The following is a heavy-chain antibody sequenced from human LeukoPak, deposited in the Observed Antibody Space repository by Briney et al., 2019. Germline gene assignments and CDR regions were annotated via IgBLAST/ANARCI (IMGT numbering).Heavy chain of an antibody. CDR3: ARGRQEVSMIVVVMTGVSYYLDV. V-gene: IGHV4-34*01. CDR1: GGSFSGYY. CDR2: INPSGRI. D-gene: IGHD3-22*01. J-gene: IGHJ6*03. Sequence: SETLSLTCAVCGGSFSGYYWTWIRQAPGKGLEWIGEINPSGRISYNPSLKSRLTISVDASKNQFSLNLRSLTAADTAVYYCARGRQEVSMIVVVMTGVSYYLDVWGKGTTVTVS.